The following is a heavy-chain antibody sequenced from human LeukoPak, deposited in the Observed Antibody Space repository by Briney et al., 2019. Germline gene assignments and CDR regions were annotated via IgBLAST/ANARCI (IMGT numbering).Heavy chain of an antibody. CDR2: ISSRSTYM. D-gene: IGHD2-15*01. V-gene: IGHV3-21*04. CDR1: GFTFNVYN. J-gene: IGHJ2*01. Sequence: GGSLRLSCAASGFTFNVYNMNWVRQAPGKGLEWVSFISSRSTYMYYADSVEGRFTISRDNAKNSLYLQMNSLRAEDTAVYYCARKSDCSGGSCYQKGPHPNWYFDLWGRGTLVTVSS. CDR3: ARKSDCSGGSCYQKGPHPNWYFDL.